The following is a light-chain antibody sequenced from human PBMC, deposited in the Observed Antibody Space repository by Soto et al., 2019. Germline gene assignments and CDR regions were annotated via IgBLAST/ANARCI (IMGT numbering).Light chain of an antibody. Sequence: EIVMTPSPATLSVSPGERATLSCGASQSVSSNLAWYQQRPGQAPRLLIFDAAIRATGIPASFSGSWSGTEFTLTISSLQSEDFTVYYCQQYNNWPWTFGQGTKVDNK. J-gene: IGKJ1*01. V-gene: IGKV3-15*01. CDR2: DAA. CDR1: QSVSSN. CDR3: QQYNNWPWT.